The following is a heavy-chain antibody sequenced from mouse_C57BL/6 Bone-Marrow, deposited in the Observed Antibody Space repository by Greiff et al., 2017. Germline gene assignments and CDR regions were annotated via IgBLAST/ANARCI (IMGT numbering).Heavy chain of an antibody. Sequence: QVQLQQPGAELVRPGTSVKLSCKASGYTFTSYWMHWVKQRPGQGLEWIGVIDPSDSYTNYNQKFQGQSPLTVDKSTRTAYMPLSSLTSEDSAVYYCAREFYYAMDYWGQGTSVTVSS. V-gene: IGHV1-59*01. J-gene: IGHJ4*01. CDR3: AREFYYAMDY. CDR1: GYTFTSYW. CDR2: IDPSDSYT.